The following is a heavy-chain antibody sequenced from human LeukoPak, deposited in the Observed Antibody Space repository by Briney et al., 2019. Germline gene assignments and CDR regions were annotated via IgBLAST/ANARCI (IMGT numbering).Heavy chain of an antibody. CDR1: GGSISSSSYY. J-gene: IGHJ4*02. CDR2: IYYSGST. D-gene: IGHD2-21*01. Sequence: SETLSLTCTVSGGSISSSSYYWGWIRQPPGKGLEWIGSIYYSGSTYYNPSLKSRVTISVDTSKNQFSLKLSSVTAADTAVYYCARAFNCGGDCHGAEIDYWGQGTLVTVSS. V-gene: IGHV4-39*07. CDR3: ARAFNCGGDCHGAEIDY.